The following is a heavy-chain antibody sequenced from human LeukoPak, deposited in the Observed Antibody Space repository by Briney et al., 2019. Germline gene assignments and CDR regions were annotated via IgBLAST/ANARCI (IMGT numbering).Heavy chain of an antibody. J-gene: IGHJ1*01. D-gene: IGHD3-22*01. V-gene: IGHV3-74*01. CDR3: ARAPSEIGGYYPEYFRR. CDR1: GFTFSSYW. Sequence: GGSLRLSCAASGFTFSSYWMHWVRQAPGKGLVWVSRIKSDGSTNYADSVKGRFTISRDNAKNTVSLQMNSLRAEDTGVYYCARAPSEIGGYYPEYFRRWGQGTLVTVSS. CDR2: IKSDGST.